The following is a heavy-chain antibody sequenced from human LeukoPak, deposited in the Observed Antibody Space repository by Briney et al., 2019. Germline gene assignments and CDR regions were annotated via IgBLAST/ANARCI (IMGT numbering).Heavy chain of an antibody. CDR3: ARDQDIVVVPAAILDY. V-gene: IGHV3-30-3*01. D-gene: IGHD2-2*01. J-gene: IGHJ4*02. Sequence: PGGSLRLSCAASGFTFNSYAMHWVRQAPGKGLEWVAVISYDGSNKYYADSVKGRFTISRDNSKNTLYLQMNSLRAEDTAVYYCARDQDIVVVPAAILDYWGQGTLVTVSS. CDR2: ISYDGSNK. CDR1: GFTFNSYA.